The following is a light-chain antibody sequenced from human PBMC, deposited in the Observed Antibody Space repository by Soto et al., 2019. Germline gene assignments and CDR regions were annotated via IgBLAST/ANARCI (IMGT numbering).Light chain of an antibody. J-gene: IGLJ3*02. V-gene: IGLV2-23*03. CDR1: SSDVGSYNL. CDR3: CSYAGSSTFVM. Sequence: QSALTQPASVSGSPGQSITISCTGTSSDVGSYNLVSWYQQHPGKAPKLMIYEGNKRPSGVSNRFSGSNSGNTASLTISGLQAADEADYYCCSYAGSSTFVMFGGGTKVTVL. CDR2: EGN.